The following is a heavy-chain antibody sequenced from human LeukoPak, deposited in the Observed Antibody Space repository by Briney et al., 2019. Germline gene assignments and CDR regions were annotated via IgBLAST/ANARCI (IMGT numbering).Heavy chain of an antibody. V-gene: IGHV3-74*01. CDR2: INPDGTHT. Sequence: GGSLRLSCAASVYAFRSYWMNWVRQGPGGGVVWMSRINPDGTHTDYADFEKGRFTVSRDNAKNTLYLQLNSLRVDDTAVYYCARTAYNGYDKGDVWGKGTTVTVSS. CDR1: VYAFRSYW. D-gene: IGHD5-12*01. CDR3: ARTAYNGYDKGDV. J-gene: IGHJ6*04.